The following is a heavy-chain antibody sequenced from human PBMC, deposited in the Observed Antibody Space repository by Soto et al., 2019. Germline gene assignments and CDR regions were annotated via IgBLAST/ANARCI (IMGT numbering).Heavy chain of an antibody. CDR2: IDWNDDK. V-gene: IGHV2-5*01. Sequence: SGPTLVNPTQTLTLTCTCSGFSLRASGVGVVWIRQPPGKALDWLALIDWNDDKRFSPSLKSRLTITKDTSKNQVVLTMTNMDPVDTATYYCAHRGGTGWLDSWGQGTLVTVSS. D-gene: IGHD6-19*01. CDR3: AHRGGTGWLDS. CDR1: GFSLRASGVG. J-gene: IGHJ4*02.